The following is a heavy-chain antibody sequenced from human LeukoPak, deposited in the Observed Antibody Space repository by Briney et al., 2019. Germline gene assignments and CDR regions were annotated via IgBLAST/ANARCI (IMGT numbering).Heavy chain of an antibody. V-gene: IGHV3-30*03. CDR3: ARGGLIAAHNWFDP. J-gene: IGHJ5*02. D-gene: IGHD6-6*01. Sequence: GRSLRLSCAASGFTFSSYGMLWVRQAPGKGLEWVAVISYDGSNKYSADSVKGRFTISRDNSKNTLYLQMNSLGAEDTAVYYCARGGLIAAHNWFDPWGQGTLVTVSS. CDR1: GFTFSSYG. CDR2: ISYDGSNK.